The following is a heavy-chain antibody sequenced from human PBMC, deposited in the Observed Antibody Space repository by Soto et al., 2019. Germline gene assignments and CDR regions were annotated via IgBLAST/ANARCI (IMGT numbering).Heavy chain of an antibody. J-gene: IGHJ4*02. CDR2: ISSSGSTI. CDR1: GFTFSDDY. Sequence: GGSLRLACAASGFTFSDDYMSWIRQAPGKGLEWVSYISSSGSTIYYADSVKGRFTISRDNAKNSLYLQMNSLRAEDTAVYYCARNFPVNYYGSGSYYNLHLFDYWGQGTLVTVSS. V-gene: IGHV3-11*01. CDR3: ARNFPVNYYGSGSYYNLHLFDY. D-gene: IGHD3-10*01.